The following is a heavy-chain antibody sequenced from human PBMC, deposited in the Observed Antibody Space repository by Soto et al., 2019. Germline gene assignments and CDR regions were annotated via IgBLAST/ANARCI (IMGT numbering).Heavy chain of an antibody. Sequence: ASVKVSCTASGYTFSDYAIHWVRQAPGQRPEWMGWINAGNGNTKYSQKFQGRVTITRDTSASTAYMELSSLRSEDTAVYYCARGTPVLFAPWGQGTLVTVPQ. V-gene: IGHV1-3*01. CDR3: ARGTPVLFAP. CDR2: INAGNGNT. J-gene: IGHJ5*02. CDR1: GYTFSDYA. D-gene: IGHD3-10*01.